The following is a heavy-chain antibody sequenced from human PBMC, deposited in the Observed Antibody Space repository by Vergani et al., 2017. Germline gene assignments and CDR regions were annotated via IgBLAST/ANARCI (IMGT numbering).Heavy chain of an antibody. CDR3: ARGMTIFGVAYYFDY. CDR1: GGSISSYY. CDR2: IYYSGST. V-gene: IGHV4-59*01. J-gene: IGHJ4*02. D-gene: IGHD3-3*01. Sequence: QVQLQESGPGLVKPSETLSLTCTVSGGSISSYYWSWIRQPPGKGLEWIGYIYYSGSTNYNPSLKSRVTISVDTSKNQFSLKLSSVTAADTAVYYCARGMTIFGVAYYFDYWGQGTLVTVSS.